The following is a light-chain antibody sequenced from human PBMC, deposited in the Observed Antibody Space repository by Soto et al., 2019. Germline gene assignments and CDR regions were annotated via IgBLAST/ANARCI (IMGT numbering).Light chain of an antibody. CDR3: QQSDSFPPT. J-gene: IGKJ4*01. CDR1: QYISSW. CDR2: AAS. V-gene: IGKV1D-12*01. Sequence: DVQMTQSPSSVSASVGDRVTIPCRASQYISSWLAWYQQKPGRAPKLLIYAASALQSGVPSRFRGSGSGTDFILTINSLQPEDFATYYCQQSDSFPPTFGGGTKVEIK.